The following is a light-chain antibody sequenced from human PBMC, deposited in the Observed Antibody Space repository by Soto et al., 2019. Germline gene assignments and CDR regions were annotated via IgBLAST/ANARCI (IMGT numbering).Light chain of an antibody. V-gene: IGLV1-51*01. J-gene: IGLJ2*01. CDR3: GTWDSSLSAVV. CDR2: DND. CDR1: SSNIGSNF. Sequence: QSVLTQPPSVSAAPGQKVTISCSGSSSNIGSNFGSWYQQLPGTAPKLLIYDNDKRPSGIPDRFSGSKSGTSATLGITGLQTGDEADYYCGTWDSSLSAVVFGRGTKVTVL.